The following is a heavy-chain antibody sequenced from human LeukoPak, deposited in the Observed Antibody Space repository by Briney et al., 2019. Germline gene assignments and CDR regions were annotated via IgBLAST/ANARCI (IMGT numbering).Heavy chain of an antibody. J-gene: IGHJ6*03. CDR2: FYYSGST. CDR3: ARAVVVAVPAAKTKSGYYYYMDV. V-gene: IGHV4-59*11. Sequence: SETLSLTCTVSGGAISNHYWTRIRQPPGKGVGSLGDFYYSGSTNYNHPLKSRVTTPGDTSKNQFSLKMSSVTAADTAVYYCARAVVVAVPAAKTKSGYYYYMDVWGKGPTVPVSS. D-gene: IGHD2-2*01. CDR1: GGAISNHY.